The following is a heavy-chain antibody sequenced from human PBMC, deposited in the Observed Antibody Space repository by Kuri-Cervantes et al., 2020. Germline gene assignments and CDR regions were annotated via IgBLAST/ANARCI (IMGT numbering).Heavy chain of an antibody. Sequence: ASVKVSCKASGYTFTSYYMHWVRQAPGQGREWMGWINPNRGGTNYAQKFQGRVTMTRDTSIITAYMELSRLRSDDTAVYYCARDGGDSGDYGDYWGQGTLVTVSS. V-gene: IGHV1-2*02. CDR2: INPNRGGT. J-gene: IGHJ4*02. D-gene: IGHD3-10*01. CDR1: GYTFTSYY. CDR3: ARDGGDSGDYGDY.